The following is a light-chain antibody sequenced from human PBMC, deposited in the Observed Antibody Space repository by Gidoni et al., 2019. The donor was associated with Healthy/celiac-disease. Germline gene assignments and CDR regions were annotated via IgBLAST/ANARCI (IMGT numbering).Light chain of an antibody. Sequence: IVMTQSPATLSVSPGETATLSCRAYQSVSSNLAWYQQKPGQAPRLLIYGASTRATGIPATVSGSGSETAFTLTISSRQSEEFAVYYSQQYENWPSLTFGQGTKVEIK. CDR3: QQYENWPSLT. CDR2: GAS. V-gene: IGKV3-15*01. J-gene: IGKJ1*01. CDR1: QSVSSN.